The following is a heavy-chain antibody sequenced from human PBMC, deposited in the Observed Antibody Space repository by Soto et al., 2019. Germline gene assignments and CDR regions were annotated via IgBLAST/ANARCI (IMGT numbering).Heavy chain of an antibody. CDR2: IWYDGSNK. D-gene: IGHD1-26*01. J-gene: IGHJ3*02. CDR1: GFTFSSYC. V-gene: IGHV3-33*01. Sequence: GGSLRLSCAASGFTFSSYCMHWVRQAPGKGLEWVAVIWYDGSNKYYADSVKGRFTISRDNSKNTLYLQMNSLRAEDTAVYYCARALIVGATTRAFDIWGQGTMVTVSS. CDR3: ARALIVGATTRAFDI.